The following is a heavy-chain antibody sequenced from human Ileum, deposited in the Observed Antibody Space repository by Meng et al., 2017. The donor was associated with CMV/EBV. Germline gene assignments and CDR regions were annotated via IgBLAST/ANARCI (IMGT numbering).Heavy chain of an antibody. D-gene: IGHD3-16*01. CDR3: ARDRLWAFDF. CDR1: GDSVSTNGVA. CDR2: TYYRSKWSS. J-gene: IGHJ3*01. Sequence: QLQQSGPGLVKPSQSLSLACAISGDSVSTNGVAWNWIRQSPSRGLEWLGRTYYRSKWSSDYALSVKSRIIINADTSKNQFSLQLNSVTPEDTAVYYCARDRLWAFDFWGQGTMVTVSS. V-gene: IGHV6-1*01.